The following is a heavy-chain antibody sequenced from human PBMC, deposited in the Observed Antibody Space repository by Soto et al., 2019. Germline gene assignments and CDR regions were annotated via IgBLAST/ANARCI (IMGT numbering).Heavy chain of an antibody. V-gene: IGHV2-5*02. CDR1: GFSLSSTRMA. Sequence: QITLKESGPTLVKPTQTLTLTCTFSGFSLSSTRMAVGWIRQPPGKALEWLALIYWDDDKRYSPFLKSRLTIPKDTSKNQVVLRMSNREPVDTARYYCAHIVVSGVGYYFDYWGQGTLVTVSS. CDR2: IYWDDDK. D-gene: IGHD2-8*01. CDR3: AHIVVSGVGYYFDY. J-gene: IGHJ4*02.